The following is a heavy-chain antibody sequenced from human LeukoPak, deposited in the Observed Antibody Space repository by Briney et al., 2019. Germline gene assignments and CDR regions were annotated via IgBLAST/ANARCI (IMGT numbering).Heavy chain of an antibody. D-gene: IGHD4-17*01. CDR2: INPSGGST. CDR3: ARDVTSNWYFDL. CDR1: GYTFTSYY. J-gene: IGHJ2*01. V-gene: IGHV1-46*01. Sequence: EASVKVSCEASGYTFTSYYMHWVRQAPGQGLEWMGIINPSGGSTSYAQKFQGRVTMTRDTSTSTVYMELSSLRSEDTAVYYCARDVTSNWYFDLWGRGTLVTVSS.